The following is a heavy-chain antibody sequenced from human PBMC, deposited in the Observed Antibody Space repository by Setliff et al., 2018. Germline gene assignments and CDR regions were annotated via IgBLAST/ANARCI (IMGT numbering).Heavy chain of an antibody. D-gene: IGHD3-10*02. J-gene: IGHJ6*03. CDR1: GFTFSTYT. V-gene: IGHV3-21*01. CDR3: VRDDVRGYYMDV. Sequence: GSLRLSCAASGFTFSTYTMNWVRQAPGKGPEWVSSISSDSTYIYYADSVKGRFTISRDNAKNSLYLQMNSLRAEDTAVYYCVRDDVRGYYMDVWGKGTTVTVS. CDR2: ISSDSTYI.